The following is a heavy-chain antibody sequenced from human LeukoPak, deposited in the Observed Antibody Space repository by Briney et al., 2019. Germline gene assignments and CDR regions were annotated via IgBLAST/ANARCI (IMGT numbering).Heavy chain of an antibody. CDR3: ARERWIAAAEGPDDAFDI. V-gene: IGHV3-9*01. J-gene: IGHJ3*02. CDR1: GFTFDDYA. D-gene: IGHD6-13*01. Sequence: GGSLRLSCAASGFTFDDYAMHWVRQAPGKGLEWVSGISWNSGSIGYADSVKGRFTISRDNVKNSLYLQMNSLRSEDTAVYYCARERWIAAAEGPDDAFDIWGQGTMVTVSS. CDR2: ISWNSGSI.